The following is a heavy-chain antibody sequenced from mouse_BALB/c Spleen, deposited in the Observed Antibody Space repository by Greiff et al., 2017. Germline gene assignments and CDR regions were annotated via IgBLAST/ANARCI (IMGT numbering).Heavy chain of an antibody. CDR3: ARDRVFDY. CDR1: GFTFSDYY. D-gene: IGHD3-3*01. CDR2: ISDGGSYT. V-gene: IGHV5-4*02. Sequence: EVQGVESGGGLVKPGGSLKLSCAASGFTFSDYYMYWVRQTPEKRLEWVATISDGGSYTYYPDSVKGRFTISRDNAKNNLYLQMSSLKSEDTAMYYCARDRVFDYWGQGTTLTVSS. J-gene: IGHJ2*01.